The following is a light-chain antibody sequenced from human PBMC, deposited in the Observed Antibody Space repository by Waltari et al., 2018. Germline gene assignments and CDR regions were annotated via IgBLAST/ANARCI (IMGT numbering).Light chain of an antibody. V-gene: IGLV2-23*02. J-gene: IGLJ3*02. CDR2: NVS. Sequence: QSALTQPASVSGSPGQSITISCTGTSSDVGGYKYVSWYQQHPGKAPKLMIYNVSKRPSGVSNRFSGSKSGNTASLTISGLQAVDEADYYCCSYAGSTTSVVFGGGTKVTVL. CDR1: SSDVGGYKY. CDR3: CSYAGSTTSVV.